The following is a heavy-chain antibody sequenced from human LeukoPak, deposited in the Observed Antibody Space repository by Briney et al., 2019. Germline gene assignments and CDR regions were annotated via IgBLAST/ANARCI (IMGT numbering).Heavy chain of an antibody. CDR2: ISGSGGST. CDR1: GFTFTSYA. Sequence: PGGSLRLSCAASGFTFTSYAMSWVRKAPGKGLGWASAISGSGGSTYYADSVKGRFTISRDNSKNTLYLQMNSLRAEDTAVYYCAKDPYRRITMIVVVDYWGQGTLVTVSS. D-gene: IGHD3-22*01. J-gene: IGHJ4*02. V-gene: IGHV3-23*01. CDR3: AKDPYRRITMIVVVDY.